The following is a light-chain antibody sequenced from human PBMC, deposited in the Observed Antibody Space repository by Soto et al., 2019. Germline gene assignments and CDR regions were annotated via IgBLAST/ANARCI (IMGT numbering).Light chain of an antibody. CDR1: QSLSSR. CDR2: ETS. V-gene: IGKV1-39*01. Sequence: IQMTQSPSSLSASVGDRVTITCRASQSLSSRLTWYQQEPGEAPKLLIYETSSLHSGVPSRFSGSGSETDFTLTINSLQPEDFATYYCQQSFSPPYTFGQGTKLEIK. CDR3: QQSFSPPYT. J-gene: IGKJ2*01.